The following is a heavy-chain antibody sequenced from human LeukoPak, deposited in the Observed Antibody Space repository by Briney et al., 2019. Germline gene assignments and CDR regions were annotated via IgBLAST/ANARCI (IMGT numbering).Heavy chain of an antibody. CDR2: IYYSGST. D-gene: IGHD3-16*01. CDR3: ASPGGGPTDY. J-gene: IGHJ4*02. CDR1: GGSISNSDYY. V-gene: IGHV4-39*01. Sequence: SETLSLTCTVSGGSISNSDYYWAWIRQPPGKGLEWIGSIYYSGSTYYNPSLKSRVTISVDTSKNQFSLKLSSVTAADTAVYYCASPGGGPTDYWGQGTLVTVSS.